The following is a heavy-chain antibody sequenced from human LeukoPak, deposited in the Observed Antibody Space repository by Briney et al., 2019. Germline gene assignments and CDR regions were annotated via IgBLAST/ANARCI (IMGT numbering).Heavy chain of an antibody. CDR2: NYYGGST. V-gene: IGHV4-59*08. Sequence: PSETLSLTCTVSGGSISSYYWSWIRQPPGKGLEWIGYNYYGGSTNYNPSLKSRVTISVDTSKNQFSLKLSSVTAADTAVYYCARHLSGSYYKGPNWFDPWGQGTLVTVSS. CDR1: GGSISSYY. CDR3: ARHLSGSYYKGPNWFDP. J-gene: IGHJ5*02. D-gene: IGHD1-26*01.